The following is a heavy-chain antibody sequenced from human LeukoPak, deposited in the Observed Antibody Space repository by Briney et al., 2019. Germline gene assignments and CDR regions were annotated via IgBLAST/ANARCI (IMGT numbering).Heavy chain of an antibody. CDR3: ATEKEGQSSGSYYPN. J-gene: IGHJ4*02. CDR2: FDPEDGET. Sequence: ASVKLSCKVSGYTLTELSMHWVREAPGKGLEWMGGFDPEDGETIYAQKFQGRVTMTEDTSTDTAYMELSSLRSEDTAVYYCATEKEGQSSGSYYPNWGQGTLVTVSS. CDR1: GYTLTELS. D-gene: IGHD1-26*01. V-gene: IGHV1-24*01.